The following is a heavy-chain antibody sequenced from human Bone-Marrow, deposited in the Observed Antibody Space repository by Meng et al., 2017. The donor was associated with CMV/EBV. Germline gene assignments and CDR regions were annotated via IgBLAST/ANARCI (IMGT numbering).Heavy chain of an antibody. CDR3: ARDRHCSSTSCSMIDAFDI. CDR2: IIPIFGTA. D-gene: IGHD2-2*01. V-gene: IGHV1-69*05. Sequence: SVKVSCKASGGTFSSYAISWVRQAPGQGLEWMGGIIPIFGTANCAQKFQGRVTITTDESTSTAYMELSSLRSEDTAVYYCARDRHCSSTSCSMIDAFDIWGQGTMVTVSS. CDR1: GGTFSSYA. J-gene: IGHJ3*02.